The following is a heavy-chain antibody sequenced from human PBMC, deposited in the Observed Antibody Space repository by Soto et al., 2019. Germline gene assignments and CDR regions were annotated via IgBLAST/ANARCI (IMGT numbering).Heavy chain of an antibody. J-gene: IGHJ6*02. Sequence: ASVKVSCKASGYTFTSYGISWVRQAPGQGLEWMGWISAYNGNTNYAQKFQGRVTITADESTSTAYMELSSLRSEDTAVYYCARDYTGLWSGYYTGGNHGMDVWGQGTTVTVSS. CDR1: GYTFTSYG. V-gene: IGHV1-18*01. D-gene: IGHD3-3*01. CDR3: ARDYTGLWSGYYTGGNHGMDV. CDR2: ISAYNGNT.